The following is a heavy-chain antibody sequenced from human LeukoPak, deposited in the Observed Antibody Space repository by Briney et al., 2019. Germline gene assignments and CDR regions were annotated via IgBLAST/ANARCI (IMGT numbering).Heavy chain of an antibody. CDR1: GGSISSGGYY. J-gene: IGHJ3*02. D-gene: IGHD3-3*01. CDR2: IYYSGST. V-gene: IGHV4-30-4*08. CDR3: ARENPAYYDFWSGSYAFDI. Sequence: SETLSLTCTVSGGSISSGGYYWSWIRQHPGKGLEWIGYIYYSGSTYYNPSLKSRVTISVDTSKNQFSLKLSSVTAADTAVYYCARENPAYYDFWSGSYAFDIWGQGTMVTVSS.